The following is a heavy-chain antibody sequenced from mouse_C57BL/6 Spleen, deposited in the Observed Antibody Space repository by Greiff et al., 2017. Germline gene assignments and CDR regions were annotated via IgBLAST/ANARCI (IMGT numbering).Heavy chain of an antibody. J-gene: IGHJ2*01. Sequence: EVKLQESGPELVKPGASVKMSCKASGYTFTDYNMHWVKQSHGKSLEWIGYINPNNGGTSYNQKFKGKATLTVNKSSSTAYMELRSLTSEDSAVYYCARDYGSSYWFDYWGQGTTLTVSS. V-gene: IGHV1-22*01. CDR3: ARDYGSSYWFDY. CDR2: INPNNGGT. D-gene: IGHD1-1*01. CDR1: GYTFTDYN.